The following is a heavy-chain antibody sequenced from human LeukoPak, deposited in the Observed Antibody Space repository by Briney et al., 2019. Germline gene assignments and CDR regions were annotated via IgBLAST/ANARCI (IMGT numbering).Heavy chain of an antibody. J-gene: IGHJ6*03. V-gene: IGHV4-34*01. CDR3: ARGYSQWLVVSPYYMDV. CDR2: INHSGST. CDR1: GGSFSGYY. D-gene: IGHD6-19*01. Sequence: SETLSLTCAVYGGSFSGYYWSWIRQPPGKGLEWIGEINHSGSTNYNPSLKSRVTISVDTSKNQSSLKLSSVTAADTAVYYCARGYSQWLVVSPYYMDVWGKGTTVTVSS.